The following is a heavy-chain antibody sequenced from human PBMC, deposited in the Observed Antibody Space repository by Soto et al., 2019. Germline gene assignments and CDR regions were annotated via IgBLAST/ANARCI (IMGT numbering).Heavy chain of an antibody. Sequence: ASVKVSCKASGYTFTGYYMHWVRQAPGQGLEWMGWINPNSGGTNYAQKFQGRVTMTRDTSISTAYMELSRLRPDDTAVYYCARGNGIVVVTAIVEDYWGQGTLVTVSS. J-gene: IGHJ4*02. D-gene: IGHD2-21*02. CDR3: ARGNGIVVVTAIVEDY. CDR2: INPNSGGT. CDR1: GYTFTGYY. V-gene: IGHV1-2*02.